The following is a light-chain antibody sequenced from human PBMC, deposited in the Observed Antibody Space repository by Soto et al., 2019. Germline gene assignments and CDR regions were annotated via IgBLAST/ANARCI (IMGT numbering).Light chain of an antibody. J-gene: IGLJ2*01. CDR3: GTWDSSLV. V-gene: IGLV1-51*01. CDR2: DNN. Sequence: QAVVTQPPSVSAAPGQKVTISCSGSSSNIGKNYVSWYQQVPGTAPKLLIYDNNKRPSGIPDRFPGSKSGTSATLGITGLQTGDEADYYCGTWDSSLVFGGGTKVTVL. CDR1: SSNIGKNY.